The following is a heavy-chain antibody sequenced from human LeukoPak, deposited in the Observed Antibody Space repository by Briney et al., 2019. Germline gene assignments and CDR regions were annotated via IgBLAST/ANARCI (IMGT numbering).Heavy chain of an antibody. CDR3: ARADIVATIRFDY. V-gene: IGHV1-69*01. J-gene: IGHJ4*02. Sequence: SVKVSCKASGGTLSSYAISWVRQAPGQGLEWMGGIIPIFGTANYAQKFQGRVTITADESTSTAYMELSSLRSEDTAVYYCARADIVATIRFDYWGQGTLVTVSS. CDR1: GGTLSSYA. CDR2: IIPIFGTA. D-gene: IGHD5-12*01.